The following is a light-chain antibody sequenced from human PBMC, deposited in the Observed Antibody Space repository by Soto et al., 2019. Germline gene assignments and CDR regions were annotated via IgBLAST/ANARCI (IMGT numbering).Light chain of an antibody. CDR3: SSYTSSSTYV. CDR1: SSDVGGYNY. Sequence: QSVLTQPASVSGSPGQSITISCTGTSSDVGGYNYVSWYQQHPGKAPELMIYDVSNRPSGVSNRFSGSKSGNTASLTISGFQAEDEADYYCSSYTSSSTYVFGTGTKVT. J-gene: IGLJ1*01. CDR2: DVS. V-gene: IGLV2-14*01.